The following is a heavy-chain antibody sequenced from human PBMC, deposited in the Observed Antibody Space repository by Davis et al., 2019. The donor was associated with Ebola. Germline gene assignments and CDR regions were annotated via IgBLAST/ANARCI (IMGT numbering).Heavy chain of an antibody. V-gene: IGHV1-69*04. Sequence: SVTVSCKASRGTFSSYALSWVRQAPGQGLDWLGRLIPILRIANYAQKFQGTVTITADKSTSTAYMELCSLRSEDTAVYYCARVVTMVRGVIYYYYGMDVWGQGTTVTVSS. D-gene: IGHD3-10*01. CDR3: ARVVTMVRGVIYYYYGMDV. CDR1: RGTFSSYA. CDR2: LIPILRIA. J-gene: IGHJ6*02.